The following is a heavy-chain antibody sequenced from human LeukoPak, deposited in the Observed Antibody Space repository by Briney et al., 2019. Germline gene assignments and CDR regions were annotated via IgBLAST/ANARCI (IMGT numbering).Heavy chain of an antibody. D-gene: IGHD6-13*01. CDR3: ARAAAGPSGVDY. CDR2: ICSGGST. CDR1: GFTVSSNY. J-gene: IGHJ4*02. Sequence: GGSLRLSCAASGFTVSSNYMSWVRQAPGKGLEWVSVICSGGSTYYADSVKGRFTISRDNSKNTLYLQMNSLRAEDTAVYYCARAAAGPSGVDYWGQGNLVTVSS. V-gene: IGHV3-53*01.